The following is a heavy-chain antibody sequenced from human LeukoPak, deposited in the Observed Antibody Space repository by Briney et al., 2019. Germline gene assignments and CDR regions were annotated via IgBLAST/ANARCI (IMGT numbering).Heavy chain of an antibody. CDR3: ATLVSTRYYFDY. V-gene: IGHV4-59*04. D-gene: IGHD5/OR15-5a*01. CDR2: IYHSGIT. J-gene: IGHJ4*02. Sequence: SETLSLTCTVSGGSISSYYWGWIRQPPGKGLEWIGNIYHSGITYYNHFNSSLKSRVTISIDTSKNQFSLRLTSVTAADTAVYFCATLVSTRYYFDYWGQGTLVTVSS. CDR1: GGSISSYY.